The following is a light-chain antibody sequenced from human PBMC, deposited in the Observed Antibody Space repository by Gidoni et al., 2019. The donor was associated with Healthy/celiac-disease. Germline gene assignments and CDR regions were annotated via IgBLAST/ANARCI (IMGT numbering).Light chain of an antibody. CDR1: SGDVGGHNY. Sequence: QSALPQPASVSGSPEPSITISCTGTSGDVGGHNYVSSYQQHPGKAPKPMIYDVSNRPSGVSNRFSVSKSGNTASLTISGLQAEDEADYYCSSYTSSSTPYVFGTGTKVTVL. V-gene: IGLV2-14*01. J-gene: IGLJ1*01. CDR2: DVS. CDR3: SSYTSSSTPYV.